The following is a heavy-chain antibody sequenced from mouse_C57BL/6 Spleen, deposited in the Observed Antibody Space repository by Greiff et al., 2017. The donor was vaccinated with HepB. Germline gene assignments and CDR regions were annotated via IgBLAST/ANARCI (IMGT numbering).Heavy chain of an antibody. CDR2: INPSTGGT. CDR1: GYSFTGYY. D-gene: IGHD1-1*01. CDR3: ARWIYYYGSSPFYAMDY. J-gene: IGHJ4*01. V-gene: IGHV1-42*01. Sequence: VQLKQSGPELVKPGASVKISCKASGYSFTGYYMNWVKQSPEKSLEWIGEINPSTGGTTYNQKFKAKATLTVDKSSSTAYMQLKSLTSEDSAVYYCARWIYYYGSSPFYAMDYWGQGTSVTVSS.